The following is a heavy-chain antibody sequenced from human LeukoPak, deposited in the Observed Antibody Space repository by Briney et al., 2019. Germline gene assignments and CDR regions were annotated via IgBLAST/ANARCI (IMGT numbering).Heavy chain of an antibody. CDR2: INHSGST. Sequence: SETLSLTCAVYGGSFSGYYWSWIRQPPGKGLEWIGEINHSGSTNYNPSLKSRVTISVDTSKNQFSLKLSSVTAADTAVYYCARVVPAAIHIYYYYYYMDVWGKGTTVTVSS. D-gene: IGHD2-2*01. CDR3: ARVVPAAIHIYYYYYYMDV. CDR1: GGSFSGYY. V-gene: IGHV4-34*01. J-gene: IGHJ6*03.